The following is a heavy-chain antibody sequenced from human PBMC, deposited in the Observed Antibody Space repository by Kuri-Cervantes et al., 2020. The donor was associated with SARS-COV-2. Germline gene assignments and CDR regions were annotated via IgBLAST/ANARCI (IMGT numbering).Heavy chain of an antibody. D-gene: IGHD2-2*01. CDR2: FDPEDGET. J-gene: IGHJ6*02. Sequence: ASVKVSCKVSGYTLTELSMHWVRQAPGKGLEWMGGFDPEDGETIYAQKFQGRVTMTEDTSTDTAYMELSSLRSEDTAVCYCAREYCSSTSCYGAYGMDVWGQGTTVTVSS. V-gene: IGHV1-24*01. CDR1: GYTLTELS. CDR3: AREYCSSTSCYGAYGMDV.